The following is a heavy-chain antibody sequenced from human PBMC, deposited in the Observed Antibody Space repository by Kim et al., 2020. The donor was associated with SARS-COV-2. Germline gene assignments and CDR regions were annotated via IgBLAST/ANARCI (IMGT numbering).Heavy chain of an antibody. V-gene: IGHV3-53*01. CDR3: ASTPDDSRSWYEVGYCYYYGMDV. CDR1: GFTVSSNY. D-gene: IGHD6-13*01. CDR2: IYSGGST. J-gene: IGHJ6*02. Sequence: GGSLRLSCAASGFTVSSNYMSWVRQAPGKGLEWVSVIYSGGSTYYADSVKGRFTISRDNSKNKLYLQMNSLRAEDTAVYYCASTPDDSRSWYEVGYCYYYGMDVWGQGTTVTVSS.